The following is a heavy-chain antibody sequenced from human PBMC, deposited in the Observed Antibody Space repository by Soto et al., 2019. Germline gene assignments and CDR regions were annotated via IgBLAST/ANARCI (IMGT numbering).Heavy chain of an antibody. CDR2: IIPIFGTA. V-gene: IGHV1-69*13. D-gene: IGHD6-13*01. Sequence: ASVKVSCKGSGGTYSSYAISWVRQAPGQGLEWMGGIIPIFGTANYAQKFQGRVTITADESTSTAYMELSSLRSEDTAVYYCAREGTGAAAGPTTPYYCYGMDVWGQGTTVTVSS. CDR3: AREGTGAAAGPTTPYYCYGMDV. CDR1: GGTYSSYA. J-gene: IGHJ6*02.